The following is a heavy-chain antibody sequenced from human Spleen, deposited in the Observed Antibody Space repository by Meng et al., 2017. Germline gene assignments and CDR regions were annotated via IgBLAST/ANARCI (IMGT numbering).Heavy chain of an antibody. J-gene: IGHJ4*02. V-gene: IGHV3-23*01. CDR1: GFTFSNYG. CDR3: ARDCCSEIGPIDY. CDR2: ISNNGDT. D-gene: IGHD2-15*01. Sequence: GGSLRLSCRTSGFTFSNYGMSWVRQAPGKGLEWVATISNNGDTHYADSMMGRFIISRADSKNTLYLQLSSLRAEDTAVYYCARDCCSEIGPIDYWGQGTLVTVSS.